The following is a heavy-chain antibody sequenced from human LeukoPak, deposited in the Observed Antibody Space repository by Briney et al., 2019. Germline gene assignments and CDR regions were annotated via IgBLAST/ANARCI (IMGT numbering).Heavy chain of an antibody. CDR3: ARAPRSLNCSGGSCYSVHYYYYMDV. J-gene: IGHJ6*03. Sequence: SETLSLTCTVSGGSISSYYWSWIRQPPGKGREWIGYIYYSGSTNYNPSLKSRVTISVDTSKNQFSLKLSSVTAADTAVYYCARAPRSLNCSGGSCYSVHYYYYMDVWGKGTTVTVSS. CDR1: GGSISSYY. CDR2: IYYSGST. D-gene: IGHD2-15*01. V-gene: IGHV4-59*01.